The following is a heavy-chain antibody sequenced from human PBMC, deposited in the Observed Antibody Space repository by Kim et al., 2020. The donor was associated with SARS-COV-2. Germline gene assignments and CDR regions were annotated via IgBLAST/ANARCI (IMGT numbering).Heavy chain of an antibody. CDR3: AREALGGFSIPIDS. CDR1: GGSFNSGDYC. D-gene: IGHD3-16*01. V-gene: IGHV4-61*02. J-gene: IGHJ4*02. CDR2: IYINGNT. Sequence: SETLSLTYTVSGGSFNSGDYCWTWIRQPAGKGLEWIGRIYINGNTNYNPSLKSRLTMSVDTSRNQFSLILTSVTAADTALYYCAREALGGFSIPIDSWGQGLLVTVSS.